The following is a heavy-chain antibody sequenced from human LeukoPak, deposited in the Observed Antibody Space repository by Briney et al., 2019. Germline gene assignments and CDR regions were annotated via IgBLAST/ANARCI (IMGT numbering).Heavy chain of an antibody. Sequence: GGSLRLSCAASGFTFSSYAMHWVRQAPGKGLGWVAIMSYGGTYKYYADSVKGRFTISRDNSKNTVYLQMNSLRGEDTAVYYCASSRGSANSGEDVFDIWGEGTVVTVSS. CDR1: GFTFSSYA. D-gene: IGHD2-15*01. V-gene: IGHV3-30-3*01. CDR3: ASSRGSANSGEDVFDI. CDR2: MSYGGTYK. J-gene: IGHJ3*02.